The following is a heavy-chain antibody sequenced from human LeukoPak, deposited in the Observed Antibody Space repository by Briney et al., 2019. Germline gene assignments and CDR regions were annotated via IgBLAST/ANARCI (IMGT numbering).Heavy chain of an antibody. CDR2: IYTSGST. CDR3: ARGSEVQVAGNIDY. J-gene: IGHJ4*02. CDR1: GGSISSGTYY. D-gene: IGHD1/OR15-1a*01. V-gene: IGHV4-61*02. Sequence: SETLSLTCTVSGGSISSGTYYWSWIRQPAGKGLEWIGRIYTSGSTNYNPSLKSRVTISADTSKNQFSLKLSSETAADTAVYYCARGSEVQVAGNIDYWGQGTLVTVSS.